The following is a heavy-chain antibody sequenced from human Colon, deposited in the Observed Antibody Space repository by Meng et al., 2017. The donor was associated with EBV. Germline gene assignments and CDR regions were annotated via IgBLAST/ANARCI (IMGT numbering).Heavy chain of an antibody. CDR2: MYHSGTT. J-gene: IGHJ4*02. CDR3: ATQESRDGHNPY. CDR1: GGSISSSYW. V-gene: IGHV4-4*01. D-gene: IGHD5-24*01. Sequence: QEEGPGLVKPAGHLSLTYVVSGGSISSSYWWTWVRQSPGKGLEWIGEMYHSGTTNYNPSLKSRVTISMGKSNNQLSLKLNSVTAADTAVYFCATQESRDGHNPYWGQGTLVTVSS.